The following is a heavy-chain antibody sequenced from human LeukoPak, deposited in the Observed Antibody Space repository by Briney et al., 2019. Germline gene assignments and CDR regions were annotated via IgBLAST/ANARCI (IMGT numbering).Heavy chain of an antibody. V-gene: IGHV3-30*02. Sequence: PGGSLRLSCAASGFTFSSYGMHWVRQAPGKGLEWAAFIRYDGSNKYYADSVKGRFTISRDNSKNTLYLQMNSLRTEDTAVYYCARGARGSGWRVFDIWGQGTMVTVSS. J-gene: IGHJ3*02. CDR3: ARGARGSGWRVFDI. CDR1: GFTFSSYG. D-gene: IGHD6-19*01. CDR2: IRYDGSNK.